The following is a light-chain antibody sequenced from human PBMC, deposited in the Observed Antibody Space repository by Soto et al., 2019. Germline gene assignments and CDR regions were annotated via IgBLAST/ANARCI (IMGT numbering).Light chain of an antibody. Sequence: VVTLSVAAVSLSTGESATLYCTVSQSVSSYLAWYQQKPGQAPRLLIYGASSRATGIPDRFSGSGSGTDFTLTISRLEPEDFAVYYCQQYGSSPPWTFGQGTKVDIK. CDR1: QSVSSY. CDR3: QQYGSSPPWT. V-gene: IGKV3-20*01. J-gene: IGKJ1*01. CDR2: GAS.